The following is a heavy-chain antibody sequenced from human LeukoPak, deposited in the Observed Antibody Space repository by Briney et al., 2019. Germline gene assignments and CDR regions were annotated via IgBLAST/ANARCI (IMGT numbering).Heavy chain of an antibody. CDR1: GGSISSYY. CDR3: ARSSIYYYYMDV. V-gene: IGHV4-59*01. CDR2: IYYSGST. Sequence: SETLSLTCTVSGGSISSYYWTWIRQPPGKGLDWIGYIYYSGSTNYNPSLKSRVTISLNTSRNQISLNLSSVTAADTAVCYCARSSIYYYYMDVWGKGTTVTVSS. J-gene: IGHJ6*03.